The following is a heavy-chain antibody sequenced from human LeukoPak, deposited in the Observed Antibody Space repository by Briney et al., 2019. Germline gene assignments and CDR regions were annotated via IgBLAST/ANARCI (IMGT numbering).Heavy chain of an antibody. D-gene: IGHD3-10*01. J-gene: IGHJ5*02. CDR1: GFTFSSYS. CDR2: ISSSSSYI. V-gene: IGHV3-21*01. Sequence: GGSLRLSCAASGFTFSSYSMNWVRQAPGKGLEWVSSISSSSSYIYYADSVKGRFTISRDNAKNSLYLQMNSLRAEDTAVYYCASSTVRGVIDLLWFDPWGQGTLVTVSS. CDR3: ASSTVRGVIDLLWFDP.